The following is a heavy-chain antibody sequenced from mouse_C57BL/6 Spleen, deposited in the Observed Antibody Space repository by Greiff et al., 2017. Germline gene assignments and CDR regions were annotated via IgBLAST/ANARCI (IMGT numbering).Heavy chain of an antibody. CDR3: ARLGGSSLYYAMDY. CDR1: GYTFTDYN. J-gene: IGHJ2*01. V-gene: IGHV1-18*01. D-gene: IGHD1-1*01. Sequence: VQLQQSGPELVKPGASVKIPCKASGYTFTDYNMDWVKQSHGKSLEWIGDINPNNGGTIYNQKFKGKATLTVDTSSSTAYMELRSLTSEDTAVYYCARLGGSSLYYAMDYWGQGTTLTVSS. CDR2: INPNNGGT.